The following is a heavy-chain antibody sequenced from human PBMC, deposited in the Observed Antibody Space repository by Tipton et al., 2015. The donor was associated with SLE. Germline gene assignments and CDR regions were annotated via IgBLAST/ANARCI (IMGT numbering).Heavy chain of an antibody. CDR1: GGSISSSSYY. CDR2: IYTSGST. Sequence: LRLSCTVSGGSISSSSYYWGWIRQPPGKGLEWIGRIYTSGSTNYNPSLKSRVTMSVDTSKNQFSLKLSSVTAADTAVYYCAREGNYYDSSGPIDYFDYWGQGTLVTVSS. D-gene: IGHD3-22*01. V-gene: IGHV4-61*02. CDR3: AREGNYYDSSGPIDYFDY. J-gene: IGHJ4*02.